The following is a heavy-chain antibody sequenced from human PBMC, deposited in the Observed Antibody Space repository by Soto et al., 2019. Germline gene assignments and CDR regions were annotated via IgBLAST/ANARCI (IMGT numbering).Heavy chain of an antibody. CDR2: VWYDGTTK. J-gene: IGHJ4*02. CDR1: GSTFSNYG. CDR3: ATVDNYYGSVF. Sequence: QVQLVESGGGVVQPGTSLRLSCAASGSTFSNYGMHWVRKAPGKGLEWVAVVWYDGTTKFYPDSVKGRFTISRDNSNNTLYLQMNSLRVEDTAVDYCATVDNYYGSVFWGQGTLVTVSS. V-gene: IGHV3-33*01. D-gene: IGHD3-10*01.